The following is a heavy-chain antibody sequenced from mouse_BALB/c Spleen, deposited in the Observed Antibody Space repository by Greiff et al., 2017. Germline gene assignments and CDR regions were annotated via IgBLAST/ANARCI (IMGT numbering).Heavy chain of an antibody. CDR3: ADDAGDAMDY. CDR2: IDPANGNT. Sequence: EVQVVESGAELVKPGASVKLSCTASGFNIKDTYMHWVKQRPEQGLEWIGRIDPANGNTKYDPKFQGKATITADTSSNTAYLQLSSLTSEDTAVYYCADDAGDAMDYWGQGTSVTVSS. CDR1: GFNIKDTY. J-gene: IGHJ4*01. D-gene: IGHD2-12*01. V-gene: IGHV14-3*02.